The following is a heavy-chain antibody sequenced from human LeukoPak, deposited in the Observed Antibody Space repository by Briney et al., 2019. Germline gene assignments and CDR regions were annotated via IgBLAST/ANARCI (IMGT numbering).Heavy chain of an antibody. Sequence: PSETLSLTCTVSNGSISSGGYYWTWIRQHPVQGLEWFGYIYDSGITSYNPSLKSRLTISEDPSKNQISLKLTSVTAADTAVYYCGRGGGHSEGALQYWGQGVLVTVSS. CDR1: NGSISSGGYY. CDR3: GRGGGHSEGALQY. V-gene: IGHV4-31*03. CDR2: IYDSGIT. D-gene: IGHD1-26*01. J-gene: IGHJ4*02.